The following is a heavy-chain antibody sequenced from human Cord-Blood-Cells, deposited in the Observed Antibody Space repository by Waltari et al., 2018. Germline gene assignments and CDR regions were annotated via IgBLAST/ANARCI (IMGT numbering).Heavy chain of an antibody. V-gene: IGHV3-23*01. CDR1: GFTFSSYA. J-gene: IGHJ4*02. CDR3: AKGLTPDSYSSGWYLDY. CDR2: ISGSVGST. Sequence: EVQLLESGGGLVQPGGSLRLSCAASGFTFSSYAMSWVRQAPGKGLEWVSAISGSVGSTYCADSVKGRFTISRDNSKNTLYLQMNSLRAEDTAVYYCAKGLTPDSYSSGWYLDYWGQGTLVTVSS. D-gene: IGHD6-19*01.